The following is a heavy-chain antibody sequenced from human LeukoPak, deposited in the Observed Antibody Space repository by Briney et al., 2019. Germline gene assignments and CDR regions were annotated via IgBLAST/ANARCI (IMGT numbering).Heavy chain of an antibody. CDR2: MSYDGSNK. J-gene: IGHJ4*02. CDR3: ARETGGAIGSTDFDY. D-gene: IGHD4-17*01. Sequence: GGSLRLSCAASGFTFSSYAIHWVRQAPGKGLEWVAVMSYDGSNKYYADSVKGRFTISSDNSKSTLYLQMNSLRAEDTAVYYCARETGGAIGSTDFDYWGQGTLVIVSS. V-gene: IGHV3-30-3*01. CDR1: GFTFSSYA.